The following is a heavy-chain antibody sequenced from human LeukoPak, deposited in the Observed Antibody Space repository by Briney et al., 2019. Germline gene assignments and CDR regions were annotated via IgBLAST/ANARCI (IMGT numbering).Heavy chain of an antibody. CDR3: ARDSSSWQNFDY. J-gene: IGHJ4*02. D-gene: IGHD6-13*01. CDR1: GYTFTSYD. Sequence: ASVKVSCKASGYTFTSYDINWVRQATGQGLEWMGWMNPNSGNTGYAQKFQGRVTMTRNTSISTAYVELSSLRSEDTAVYYCARDSSSWQNFDYWGQGTLVTVSS. CDR2: MNPNSGNT. V-gene: IGHV1-8*01.